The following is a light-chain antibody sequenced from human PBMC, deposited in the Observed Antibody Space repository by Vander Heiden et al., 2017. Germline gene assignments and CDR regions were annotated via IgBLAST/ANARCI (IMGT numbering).Light chain of an antibody. CDR3: SSYTSSSTLGV. CDR1: SSDVGGYNY. V-gene: IGLV2-14*01. J-gene: IGLJ3*02. CDR2: EVR. Sequence: QSALTQPASVSGSPGQSITISCTGTSSDVGGYNYVSWYQQHPDKAPKLILYEVRNRPSGVSNRFSGSRSGNTASLTISGLQAEDEADYYCSSYTSSSTLGVFGGGTKLTVL.